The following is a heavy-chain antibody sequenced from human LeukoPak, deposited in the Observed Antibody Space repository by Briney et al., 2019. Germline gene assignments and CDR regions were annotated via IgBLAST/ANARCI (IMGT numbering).Heavy chain of an antibody. CDR1: GFTFSSYA. CDR2: ITASGGNT. D-gene: IGHD2-2*01. V-gene: IGHV3-23*01. Sequence: GGSLRLSCAASGFTFSSYAMGWVRQAPGKGLEWVSAITASGGNTYYADSVKGRFTISRDNSKNTLYLQVNSLRAEDTAVYYCAKVRKEYQLLRWGYYFDYWGQGTLVTVSS. CDR3: AKVRKEYQLLRWGYYFDY. J-gene: IGHJ4*02.